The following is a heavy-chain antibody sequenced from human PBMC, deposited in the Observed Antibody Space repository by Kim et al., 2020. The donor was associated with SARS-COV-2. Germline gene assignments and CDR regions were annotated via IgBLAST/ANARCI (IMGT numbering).Heavy chain of an antibody. Sequence: SRRFYADSVKGRFAISRDNAKKSLYLQMESLRVEDTGVYYCATLGSDPDYWGQGTLVTVSS. V-gene: IGHV3-74*01. CDR2: SRR. CDR3: ATLGSDPDY. D-gene: IGHD6-19*01. J-gene: IGHJ4*02.